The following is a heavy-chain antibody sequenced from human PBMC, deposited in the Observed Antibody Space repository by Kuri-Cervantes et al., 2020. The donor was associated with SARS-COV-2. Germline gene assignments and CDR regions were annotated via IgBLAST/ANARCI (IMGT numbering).Heavy chain of an antibody. CDR2: IYYSGST. CDR3: ARDYYDSSGYLVEPGDY. Sequence: SETLSLTCTVSGGSISSSSYYWGWIRQPPGKGLEWIGSIYYSGSTYYNPSLKSRVTISVDTSKNQFSLKLSSVTAADTAVYYCARDYYDSSGYLVEPGDYWGQGTLVTVSS. V-gene: IGHV4-39*07. CDR1: GGSISSSSYY. D-gene: IGHD3-22*01. J-gene: IGHJ4*02.